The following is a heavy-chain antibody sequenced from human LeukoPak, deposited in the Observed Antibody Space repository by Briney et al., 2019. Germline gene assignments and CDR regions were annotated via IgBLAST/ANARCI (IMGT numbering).Heavy chain of an antibody. CDR3: ARLLPPYYYGSGSYLNQTFDL. CDR1: GESISGFY. D-gene: IGHD3-10*01. V-gene: IGHV4-59*01. CDR2: IYYSGST. J-gene: IGHJ2*01. Sequence: SETLSLTCTVSGESISGFYWNWIRQPPGKGLEWIGYIYYSGSTNYNPSLKSRVTISVDTSKNQFSLKLSSVTAADTAVYYCARLLPPYYYGSGSYLNQTFDLWGRGTLVTVSS.